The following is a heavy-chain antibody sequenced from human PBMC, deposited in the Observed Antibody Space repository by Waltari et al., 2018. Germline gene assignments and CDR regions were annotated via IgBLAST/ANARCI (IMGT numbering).Heavy chain of an antibody. CDR1: GGSFSGYY. Sequence: QVQLQQWGAGLLKPSETLSLTCAVYGGSFSGYYWSWIRQPPGKGLEWIGEINHSGSTNYNPSLKSRVTISVDTSKNQFSLKLSSVTAADTAVYYCARGSGYYSRFFDYWGQGTLVTVSS. V-gene: IGHV4-34*01. CDR2: INHSGST. CDR3: ARGSGYYSRFFDY. J-gene: IGHJ4*02. D-gene: IGHD3-3*01.